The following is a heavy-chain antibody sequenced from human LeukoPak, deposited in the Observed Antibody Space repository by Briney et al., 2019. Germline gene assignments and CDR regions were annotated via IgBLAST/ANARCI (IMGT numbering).Heavy chain of an antibody. J-gene: IGHJ3*02. CDR2: IYYSGST. Sequence: PSQTLSLTCTVSGGSISSGGYYWSWIRQHPGKGLEWIGYIYYSGSTYYNPSLKSRVTISVDTSKNQFSLKLSSVTAADTAVYYCARRRDIVLVPAAYAFAIWGQGTMVTVSS. V-gene: IGHV4-31*03. CDR3: ARRRDIVLVPAAYAFAI. CDR1: GGSISSGGYY. D-gene: IGHD2-2*01.